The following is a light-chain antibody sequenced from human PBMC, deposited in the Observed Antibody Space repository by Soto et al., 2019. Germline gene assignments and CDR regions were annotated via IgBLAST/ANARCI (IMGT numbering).Light chain of an antibody. CDR3: QQYGSSGT. CDR1: QSVSNNY. Sequence: EIVLTQSPGTLSLSPGERATLYCRASQSVSNNYLAWYQQKPGQAPRLLIYGASNRATGIPDRFSGSGSGTDFTLTISRLAPEDFAVYYCQQYGSSGTFGQGTKVDIK. CDR2: GAS. V-gene: IGKV3-20*01. J-gene: IGKJ1*01.